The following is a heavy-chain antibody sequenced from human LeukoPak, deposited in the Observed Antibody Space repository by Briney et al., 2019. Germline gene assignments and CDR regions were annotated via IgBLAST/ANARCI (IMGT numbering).Heavy chain of an antibody. Sequence: GGSLRLSCAASGFTFSRYAMHWVRQAPGKGLEWVAVISDDGTFTLYGDSVRGRFTISRDSSKNTLYLQMNSLRAEDTAVYYCARSQMGALRYFDWSGYYGMDVWGQGTTVTVSS. J-gene: IGHJ6*02. CDR1: GFTFSRYA. CDR3: ARSQMGALRYFDWSGYYGMDV. V-gene: IGHV3-30-3*01. D-gene: IGHD3-9*01. CDR2: ISDDGTFT.